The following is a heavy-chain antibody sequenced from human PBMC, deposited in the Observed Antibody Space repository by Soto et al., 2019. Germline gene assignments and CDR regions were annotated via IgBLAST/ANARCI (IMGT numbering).Heavy chain of an antibody. CDR3: ASWYSSGWYNFDY. D-gene: IGHD6-19*01. CDR2: ISSSGSTI. V-gene: IGHV3-48*03. Sequence: AGSLRLSCAASGFTFSSYEMNWVRQAPGKGLEWVSYISSSGSTIYYADSVKGRFTISRDNAKNSLYLQMNSLRAEDTAVYYCASWYSSGWYNFDYWGQGTLVTVSS. J-gene: IGHJ4*02. CDR1: GFTFSSYE.